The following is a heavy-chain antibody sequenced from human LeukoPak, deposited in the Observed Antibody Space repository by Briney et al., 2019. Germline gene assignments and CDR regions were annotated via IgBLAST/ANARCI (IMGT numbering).Heavy chain of an antibody. CDR1: GFTLSSYA. CDR3: AKAGGYYGSGSYYYMDV. D-gene: IGHD3-10*01. Sequence: PGGSLRLSCAASGFTLSSYAMSWVRQAPGKGLEWVSAISGSGGSTYYADSVKGRFTISRDNSKNTLYLQMNSLRAEDTAVYYCAKAGGYYGSGSYYYMDVWGRGTTVTVSS. J-gene: IGHJ6*03. V-gene: IGHV3-23*01. CDR2: ISGSGGST.